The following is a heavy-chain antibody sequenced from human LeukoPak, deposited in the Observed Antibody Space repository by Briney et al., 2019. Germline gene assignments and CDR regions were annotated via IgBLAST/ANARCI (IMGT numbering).Heavy chain of an antibody. J-gene: IGHJ4*02. CDR3: AREWGLIAVAGGPGY. D-gene: IGHD2-21*01. V-gene: IGHV3-33*01. CDR1: GFSFSKYG. CDR2: IWYDGHNK. Sequence: PGGSLRISCVASGFSFSKYGMHWVRQAPGKGVQWLAIIWYDGHNKYYADSVKGRFTISRHYSKNTLFLEMNDLKAEDTPVYYCAREWGLIAVAGGPGYWGQGTLVTVSS.